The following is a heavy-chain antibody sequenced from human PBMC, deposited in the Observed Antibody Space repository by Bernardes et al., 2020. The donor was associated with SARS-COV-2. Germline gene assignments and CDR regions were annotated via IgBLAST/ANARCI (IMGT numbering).Heavy chain of an antibody. V-gene: IGHV4-34*01. J-gene: IGHJ4*02. CDR1: DGSFSRYY. CDR3: VRGEIVEAATRDHFGY. CDR2: INPSGNT. D-gene: IGHD2-15*01. Sequence: ETLSLTCAVYDGSFSRYYWNWIRQAPGKGLEWIGEINPSGNTNYSPSLKRRVTMSVDTSKSQFSLNLRSVTAADTAVYFCVRGEIVEAATRDHFGYWGQGTLVTVSS.